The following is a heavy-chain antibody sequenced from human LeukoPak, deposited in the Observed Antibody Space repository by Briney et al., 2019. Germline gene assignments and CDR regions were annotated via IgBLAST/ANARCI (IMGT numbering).Heavy chain of an antibody. CDR2: IGGGGSTT. J-gene: IGHJ4*02. Sequence: GGSLRLSCAASGFTSSTYAMNWVRQAPAKGLEWVSTIGGGGSTTDYADSVKDRFTISRDNSKNTLYLQMNSLRAEDTAVYFCARGFLGGTDQYFDSWGQGTLVTVSS. D-gene: IGHD6-19*01. CDR3: ARGFLGGTDQYFDS. V-gene: IGHV3-23*01. CDR1: GFTSSTYA.